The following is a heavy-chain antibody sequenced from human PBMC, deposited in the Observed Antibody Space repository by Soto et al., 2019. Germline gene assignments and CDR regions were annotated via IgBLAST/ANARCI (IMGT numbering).Heavy chain of an antibody. CDR1: GGSISSGGSY. Sequence: SDTLSLTCTVSGGSISSGGSYWSWIRQHPGKGLEWIGYIYYSGSTYYNPSLKSRVTISVDTSKNQFSLKLSSVTAADTAVYYCARATYYDILTGYYGYYFDYWGKGTLVTVS. V-gene: IGHV4-31*03. CDR3: ARATYYDILTGYYGYYFDY. D-gene: IGHD3-9*01. J-gene: IGHJ4*02. CDR2: IYYSGST.